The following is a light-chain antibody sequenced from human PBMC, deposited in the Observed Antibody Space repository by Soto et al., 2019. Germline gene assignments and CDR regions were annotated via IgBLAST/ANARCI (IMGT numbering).Light chain of an antibody. Sequence: DVVMTQSPLSLPVTLGQPASISCRSSQSLVYSDGNTFLNWFQQRPGQSPRRLIYNVSNRDSGVPDRFSGSGSGTDFTLKISRVEAEDVWVYYYCMQGTHWPPTFGQGTKVEIK. CDR2: NVS. J-gene: IGKJ1*01. CDR1: QSLVYSDGNTF. V-gene: IGKV2-30*01. CDR3: MQGTHWPPT.